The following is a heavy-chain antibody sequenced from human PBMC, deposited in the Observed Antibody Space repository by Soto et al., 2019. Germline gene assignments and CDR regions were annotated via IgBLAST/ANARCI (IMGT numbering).Heavy chain of an antibody. Sequence: GGSLRLSCAASGFTFSSYAMSWVRQAPGKGLEWVSAISGSGGSTYYADSVKGRFTISRDNSKNTLYLQMNGLRAEDTAVYYCAKDLGYSSGYYYYDAFDIWGQGTMVTVSS. CDR2: ISGSGGST. V-gene: IGHV3-23*01. CDR3: AKDLGYSSGYYYYDAFDI. J-gene: IGHJ3*02. CDR1: GFTFSSYA. D-gene: IGHD3-22*01.